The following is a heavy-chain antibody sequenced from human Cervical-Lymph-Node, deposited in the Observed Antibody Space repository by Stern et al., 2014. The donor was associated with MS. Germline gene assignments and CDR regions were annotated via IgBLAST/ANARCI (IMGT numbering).Heavy chain of an antibody. CDR3: ARVNSAVGATDFDL. J-gene: IGHJ4*02. V-gene: IGHV1-18*04. Sequence: QVQLGQSGAEVKRPGAWVKVSCKASGFDSTTFGFFWVRQAPGQGLEWVGGSGFYNDESHAAQSLRDRVTVSEDPSTNTVYMELRELTSDDTAVYFCARVNSAVGATDFDLWGQGTLVTVSS. D-gene: IGHD1-26*01. CDR2: SGFYNDES. CDR1: GFDSTTFG.